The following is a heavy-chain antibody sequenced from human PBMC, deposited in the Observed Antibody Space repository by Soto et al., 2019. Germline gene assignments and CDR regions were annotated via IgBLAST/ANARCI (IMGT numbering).Heavy chain of an antibody. CDR2: IYYSDTP. D-gene: IGHD3-3*01. V-gene: IGHV4-59*01. Sequence: SETLSLTWTVSGGSICRCSWSCFRHPRDKEMEWMGSIYYSDTPNYNPALKSRVTISVDTSKNQCSRKLSSVTAADTAVYYCARGSYAVTIFGEALGPNWLDPWGQGTLITVSS. J-gene: IGHJ5*02. CDR1: GGSICRCS. CDR3: ARGSYAVTIFGEALGPNWLDP.